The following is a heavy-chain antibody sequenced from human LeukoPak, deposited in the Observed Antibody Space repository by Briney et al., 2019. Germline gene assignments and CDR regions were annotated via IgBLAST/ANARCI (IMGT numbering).Heavy chain of an antibody. J-gene: IGHJ4*02. V-gene: IGHV4-59*08. Sequence: PSETPSLTCTRSGGSIISYYWSWIRQPPRKGREWVGYIYYSGSANYNPYLKCRVTISVATSKNQFSLRLSSVTAADTDVYYCARPGGYNYGTYYFDYWGQGTLVTVSS. CDR1: GGSIISYY. CDR2: IYYSGSA. D-gene: IGHD5-24*01. CDR3: ARPGGYNYGTYYFDY.